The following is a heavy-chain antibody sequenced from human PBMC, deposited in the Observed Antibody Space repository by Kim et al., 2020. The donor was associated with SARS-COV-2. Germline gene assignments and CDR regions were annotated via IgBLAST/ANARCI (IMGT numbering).Heavy chain of an antibody. CDR3: ARDKGQYSGYDYQIAAFDY. D-gene: IGHD5-12*01. Sequence: GGSLRLSCAASGFTFSSNAIHWVRQAPGKGLEWVAVVSYDGNTQYYADSVKGRFTISRDNSKNTLYLQMNSLRPEDTAVYYCARDKGQYSGYDYQIAAFDYWGQGTLVTVSS. V-gene: IGHV3-30*04. J-gene: IGHJ4*02. CDR2: VSYDGNTQ. CDR1: GFTFSSNA.